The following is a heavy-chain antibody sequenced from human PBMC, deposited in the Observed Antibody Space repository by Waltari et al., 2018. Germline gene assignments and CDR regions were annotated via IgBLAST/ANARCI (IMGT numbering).Heavy chain of an antibody. CDR2: IYYGGST. J-gene: IGHJ5*02. V-gene: IGHV4-39*07. Sequence: LQLQESGPGLVKPSETLSLNCTVSAGHISGNIYYCSWIRQSPGKGLEWIGSIYYGGSTYYNPSLKSRVTLSVDTSKKQFSLNLTSVTAADTAVYYCAPRPGYGSWGQGTLVTVSS. CDR1: AGHISGNIYY. CDR3: APRPGYGS. D-gene: IGHD5-12*01.